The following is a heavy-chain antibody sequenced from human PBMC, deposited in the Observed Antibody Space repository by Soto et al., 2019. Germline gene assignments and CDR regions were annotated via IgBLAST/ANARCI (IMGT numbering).Heavy chain of an antibody. D-gene: IGHD3-16*01. CDR1: GFTFSGSA. CDR3: NPLRDGPRSYWYFDL. V-gene: IGHV3-73*01. CDR2: IRSKANSYAT. J-gene: IGHJ2*01. Sequence: EVQLVESGGGLVQPGGSLKLSCAASGFTFSGSAMHWVRQASGKGLEWVGRIRSKANSYATAYAASVKGRFTISRDDSKNTAYLQMNSLKTEDTAVYYCNPLRDGPRSYWYFDLWGRGTLVTVSS.